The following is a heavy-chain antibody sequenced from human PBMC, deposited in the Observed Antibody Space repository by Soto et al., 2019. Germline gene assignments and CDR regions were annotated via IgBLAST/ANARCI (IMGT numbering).Heavy chain of an antibody. V-gene: IGHV3-30-3*01. CDR1: GFTFSSYA. D-gene: IGHD6-19*01. J-gene: IGHJ5*02. Sequence: QPGGSLRLSCAASGFTFSSYAMHWFRQAPGKGLEWVAVISYDGSNKYYADSVKGRFTISRDNSKNTLYLQMNNLRAEDTAVYYCVRDQSVAGPTTLFDPWGQGVLVTVS. CDR2: ISYDGSNK. CDR3: VRDQSVAGPTTLFDP.